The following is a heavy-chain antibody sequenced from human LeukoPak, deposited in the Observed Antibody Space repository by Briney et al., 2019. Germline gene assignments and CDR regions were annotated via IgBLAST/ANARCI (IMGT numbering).Heavy chain of an antibody. J-gene: IGHJ4*02. CDR2: INHSGST. Sequence: PSETLSLTCAVYGGSFSGYYWSWIRQPPGKGLEWIGEINHSGSTNYNPSLKSRVTISVDTSKNQFSLKLNSVTAADTAVYYCARALGSGSYYRRGTTLSVWGQGTLVTVSS. CDR1: GGSFSGYY. V-gene: IGHV4-34*01. CDR3: ARALGSGSYYRRGTTLSV. D-gene: IGHD3-10*01.